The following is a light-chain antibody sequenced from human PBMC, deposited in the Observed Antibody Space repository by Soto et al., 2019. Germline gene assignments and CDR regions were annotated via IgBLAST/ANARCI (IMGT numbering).Light chain of an antibody. J-gene: IGKJ2*01. Sequence: DIVMTQFPLSLPVTPGEPASISCRSSQSLLQSNGYNYLDWYLQKPGQSPQVLIYVGSNRASGVPDRFSGSGSGTDFTLKISSAEAEDVRVYYCMQALQTPKTFGQGTKLEIK. V-gene: IGKV2-28*01. CDR1: QSLLQSNGYNY. CDR3: MQALQTPKT. CDR2: VGS.